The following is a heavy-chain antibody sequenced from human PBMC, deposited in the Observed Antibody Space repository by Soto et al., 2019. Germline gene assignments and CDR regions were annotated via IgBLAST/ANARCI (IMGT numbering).Heavy chain of an antibody. CDR2: IMPVFPRP. J-gene: IGHJ6*02. CDR1: GGTFRTSA. D-gene: IGHD3-3*02. V-gene: IGHV1-69*12. Sequence: QVQLVQSGAEVKKPGSSVKVSGKASGGTFRTSAISWVRQAPGQGLEWVGGIMPVFPRPKYAQHFQGRVTITADESTSTAYMELSRLRSDDTAVYHWAGDKDRPQLGANYYYILDVWGQGTAVTVSS. CDR3: AGDKDRPQLGANYYYILDV.